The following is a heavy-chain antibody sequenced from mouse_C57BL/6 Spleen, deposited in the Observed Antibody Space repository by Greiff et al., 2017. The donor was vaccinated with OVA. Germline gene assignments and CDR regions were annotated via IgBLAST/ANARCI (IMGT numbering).Heavy chain of an antibody. J-gene: IGHJ4*01. Sequence: QVQLKQPGAELVRPGTSVKLSCKASGYTFTSYWMHWVKQRPGQGLEWIGVIDPSDSYTNYNQKFKGKATLTVDTSSSTAYMQLSSLTSEDSAVYYCARKTYYAMDYWGQGTSVTVSS. CDR3: ARKTYYAMDY. V-gene: IGHV1-59*01. CDR2: IDPSDSYT. CDR1: GYTFTSYW.